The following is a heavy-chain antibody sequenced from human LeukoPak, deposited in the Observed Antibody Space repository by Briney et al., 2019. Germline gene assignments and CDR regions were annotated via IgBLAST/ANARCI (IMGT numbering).Heavy chain of an antibody. J-gene: IGHJ6*02. CDR2: IRSKANSYAT. CDR3: TRVQNDYGDYGGDGYYYYGMDV. V-gene: IGHV3-73*01. D-gene: IGHD4-17*01. Sequence: GGSLRLSCAASGFTFSGSAMHWVRQASGKGLEWVGRIRSKANSYATAYAASVKGRFTISRDDSKNTAYLQMNSLKTEDTAVYYCTRVQNDYGDYGGDGYYYYGMDVWGQGTTVTVSS. CDR1: GFTFSGSA.